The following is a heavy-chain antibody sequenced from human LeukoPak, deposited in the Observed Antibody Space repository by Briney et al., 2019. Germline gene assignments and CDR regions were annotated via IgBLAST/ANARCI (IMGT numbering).Heavy chain of an antibody. D-gene: IGHD2-2*01. CDR3: ARGYCSSTSYYFDY. V-gene: IGHV1-69*05. CDR1: GGTFSSYA. CDR2: IIPIFGTA. J-gene: IGHJ4*02. Sequence: GASVKVSCKASGGTFSSYAISWVRQAPGQGLEWMGGIIPIFGTANYAQKFQGRVTITTHESTSTAYMELSSLRSEDTAVYYCARGYCSSTSYYFDYWGQGTLVTVSS.